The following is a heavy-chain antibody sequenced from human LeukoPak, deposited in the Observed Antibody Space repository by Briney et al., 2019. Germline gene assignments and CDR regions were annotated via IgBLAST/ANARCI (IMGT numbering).Heavy chain of an antibody. CDR1: GFTFSIYA. V-gene: IGHV3-23*01. CDR3: AKDNSRHGYFAY. CDR2: VSGSGGTT. J-gene: IGHJ4*02. Sequence: PGGSLRLSCAASGFTFSIYAMSWVRQAPGKGLEWVSSVSGSGGTTYYADSVKGRFTISRDNSKNTLYLQMNSLRAEDTAVYYCAKDNSRHGYFAYWGQGTLVTVSS.